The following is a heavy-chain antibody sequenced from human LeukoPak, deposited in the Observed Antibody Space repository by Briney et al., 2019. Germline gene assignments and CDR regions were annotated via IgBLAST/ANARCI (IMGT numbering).Heavy chain of an antibody. V-gene: IGHV3-7*01. J-gene: IGHJ4*02. CDR1: GFTFTAYA. CDR2: IHDDGIVT. D-gene: IGHD3-16*01. Sequence: GGSLRLSCAASGFTFTAYAMSWFRQTPEKGLEWVGNIHDDGIVTHYVDSVKCRFTISRDNARNSVNLQLNSLRVEDTALYYCARGRGWVDHWGQGTLVTVSS. CDR3: ARGRGWVDH.